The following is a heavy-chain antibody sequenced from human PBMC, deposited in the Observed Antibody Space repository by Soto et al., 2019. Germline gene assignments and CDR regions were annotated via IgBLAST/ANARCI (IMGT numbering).Heavy chain of an antibody. CDR1: GFTFSSYA. J-gene: IGHJ3*02. CDR3: AKDSSNYYDNSGSFDI. CDR2: ISGSGGST. D-gene: IGHD3-22*01. V-gene: IGHV3-23*01. Sequence: EVQLLESGGGLVQPGGSLRLSCAASGFTFSSYAMSWVRQAPGKGLEWVSDISGSGGSTYYADSVKGRFTISRDNSKNTLYLQMNSLRAEDTAVYYCAKDSSNYYDNSGSFDIWGQGTMVTVSS.